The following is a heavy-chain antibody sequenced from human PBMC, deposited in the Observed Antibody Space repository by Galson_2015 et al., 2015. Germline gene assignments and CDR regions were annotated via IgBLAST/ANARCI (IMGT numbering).Heavy chain of an antibody. V-gene: IGHV3-74*01. D-gene: IGHD6-13*01. Sequence: LRLSCAASGFIFSSHWLHWVRQAPGKGLVWVSHIRYDGSSTTYADSVKGRFTISRDNAKNTLYLQMNSLSAEDTAVYYCARGASAAGFLFDSWGQGTLVTVSS. CDR2: IRYDGSST. CDR1: GFIFSSHW. J-gene: IGHJ4*02. CDR3: ARGASAAGFLFDS.